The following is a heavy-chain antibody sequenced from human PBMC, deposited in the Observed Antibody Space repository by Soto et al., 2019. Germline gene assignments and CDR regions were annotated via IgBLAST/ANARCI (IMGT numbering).Heavy chain of an antibody. Sequence: GSLRLSCAASGFTFSGSAMHWVRQASGKGLEWVGRIRSKANSYATAYAASVKGRFTISRDDSKNTAYLQMNSLKTEDTAVYYCTRFFYGAGTGWFDPWGQGTLVTVSS. D-gene: IGHD6-13*01. CDR1: GFTFSGSA. J-gene: IGHJ5*02. CDR3: TRFFYGAGTGWFDP. V-gene: IGHV3-73*01. CDR2: IRSKANSYAT.